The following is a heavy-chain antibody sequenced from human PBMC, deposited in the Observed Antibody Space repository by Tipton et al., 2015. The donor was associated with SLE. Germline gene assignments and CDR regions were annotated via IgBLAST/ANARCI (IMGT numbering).Heavy chain of an antibody. J-gene: IGHJ5*02. D-gene: IGHD6-13*01. Sequence: SLRLSCAASGFTFSSYWMHWVRQAPGKGLEWVSGVNWNSGSIGYADSVKGRFTISRDNAKNSLYLQMNSLRLEDTAFYYCAKGLSSSWSGSLVLFDPWGQGTLVTVSS. V-gene: IGHV3-9*01. CDR1: GFTFSSYW. CDR3: AKGLSSSWSGSLVLFDP. CDR2: VNWNSGSI.